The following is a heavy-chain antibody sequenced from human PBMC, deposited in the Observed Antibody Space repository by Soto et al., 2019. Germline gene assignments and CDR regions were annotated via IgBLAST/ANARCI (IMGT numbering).Heavy chain of an antibody. D-gene: IGHD3-22*01. Sequence: PGGSLRLSCAASGFTFSSYSMNWGRQAPGKGLEWVSAISGSGGSTYYADSVKGRFTISRDNSKNTLYLQMNSLRAEDTAVYYCAKGLGYYDSSGYYEGICFDYWGQGTLVTVSS. CDR1: GFTFSSYS. CDR2: ISGSGGST. V-gene: IGHV3-23*01. CDR3: AKGLGYYDSSGYYEGICFDY. J-gene: IGHJ4*01.